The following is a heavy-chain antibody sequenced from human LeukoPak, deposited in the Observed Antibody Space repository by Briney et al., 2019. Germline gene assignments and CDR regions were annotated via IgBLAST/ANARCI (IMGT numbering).Heavy chain of an antibody. Sequence: GGTLRLSCAASGFTFNTYAMSWVRQAPGKGLEWVANIKQDGSEKYYVDSVKGRFTISRDNAKSSMWLQMNSLRDEDTAVYYCARDQTPFYWGQGSLVTVSS. J-gene: IGHJ4*02. CDR1: GFTFNTYA. CDR2: IKQDGSEK. V-gene: IGHV3-7*01. D-gene: IGHD2-15*01. CDR3: ARDQTPFY.